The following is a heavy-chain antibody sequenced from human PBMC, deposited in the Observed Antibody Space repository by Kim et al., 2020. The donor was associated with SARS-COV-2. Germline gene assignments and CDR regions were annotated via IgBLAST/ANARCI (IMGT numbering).Heavy chain of an antibody. CDR3: ARNNYLDY. V-gene: IGHV6-1*01. Sequence: SQTLSLTCAISGDSVSSNSATCNWIRQSPSRGLEWLGSTYYRSKWYNDYAVSVNGRITINPDTSKNQFSLQLSSVTPEDTAFYYCARNNYLDYWGQGTLV. CDR1: GDSVSSNSAT. CDR2: TYYRSKWYN. J-gene: IGHJ4*02.